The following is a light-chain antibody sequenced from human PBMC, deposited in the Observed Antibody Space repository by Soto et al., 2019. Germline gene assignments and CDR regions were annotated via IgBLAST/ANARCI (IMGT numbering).Light chain of an antibody. CDR2: GAS. J-gene: IGKJ1*01. CDR1: QSVSSSY. CDR3: QQYGSSRT. Sequence: EIVFTQSPGTLSLSPGERATLSCRASQSVSSSYLAWYQQKPGQAPXLLIYGASSRATGIPDRFSGSGSGTDFTLTISRLEPEDFAVYYCQQYGSSRTFGQGTKVDIK. V-gene: IGKV3-20*01.